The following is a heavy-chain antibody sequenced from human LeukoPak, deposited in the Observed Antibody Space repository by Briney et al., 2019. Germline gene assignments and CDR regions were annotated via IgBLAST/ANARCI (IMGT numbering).Heavy chain of an antibody. D-gene: IGHD3-22*01. Sequence: SETLSLTCAVYGGSFSGYYWSWIRQPPGKGLEWIGEINHSGSTNYNPSLKSRVTISVDTSKNQFSLKLSSVTAADTAVYYCAREDYYYDSSGYTFDYWGQGTLVTVSS. J-gene: IGHJ4*02. CDR2: INHSGST. CDR3: AREDYYYDSSGYTFDY. CDR1: GGSFSGYY. V-gene: IGHV4-34*01.